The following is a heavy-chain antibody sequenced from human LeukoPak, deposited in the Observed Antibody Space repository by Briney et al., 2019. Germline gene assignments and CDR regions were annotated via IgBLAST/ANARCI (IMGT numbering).Heavy chain of an antibody. CDR2: ISGRSDSI. CDR3: AKIGSGSYYSSSRPLPDY. V-gene: IGHV3-23*01. Sequence: GGSLRLSCAASGFTFSSYTMSWVRQAPGKGLERVSGISGRSDSIYYADSVEGRFTISRDNSKNTLYLQMNSLRAEDTAVYYCAKIGSGSYYSSSRPLPDYWGQGTLVTVSS. D-gene: IGHD3-10*01. CDR1: GFTFSSYT. J-gene: IGHJ4*02.